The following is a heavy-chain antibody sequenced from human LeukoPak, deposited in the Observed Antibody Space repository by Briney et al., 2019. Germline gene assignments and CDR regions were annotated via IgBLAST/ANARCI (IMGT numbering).Heavy chain of an antibody. CDR2: ISYDGSNK. CDR3: AKWAGVYYYDSSGYLSGFDY. V-gene: IGHV3-30*18. Sequence: QPGRSLRLSCAASGFTFSSYGMHWVRQAPGKGLEWVAVISYDGSNKYYADSVKGRFTISRDNSKNTLYLQMNGLRAEDTAVYYCAKWAGVYYYDSSGYLSGFDYWGQGTLVTVSS. J-gene: IGHJ4*02. CDR1: GFTFSSYG. D-gene: IGHD3-22*01.